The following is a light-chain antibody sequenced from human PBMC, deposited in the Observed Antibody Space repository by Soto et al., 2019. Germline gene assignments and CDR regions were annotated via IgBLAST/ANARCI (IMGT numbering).Light chain of an antibody. CDR2: DNS. CDR1: SSNIGAGFD. Sequence: QSVLTQPPSVSGAPGQRVTISCTGNSSNIGAGFDVHWYQQLPGTAPKLLIYDNSNRPSGVPDRFSGSKSGTSASLAITGLQAEDGTDYYCHSYDSILSAVVFGGGTKLTVL. J-gene: IGLJ2*01. V-gene: IGLV1-40*01. CDR3: HSYDSILSAVV.